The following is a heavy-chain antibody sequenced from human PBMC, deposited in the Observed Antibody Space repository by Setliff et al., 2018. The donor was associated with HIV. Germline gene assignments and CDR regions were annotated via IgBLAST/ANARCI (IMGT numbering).Heavy chain of an antibody. J-gene: IGHJ4*02. CDR3: ARVVDRDYDFWSAYEY. D-gene: IGHD3-3*01. CDR2: IIPKSGET. Sequence: ASVKVSCKTSGYTFDAKYIHWARQAPGQGPEWMGWIIPKSGETSYAEKFRGRVTMTRDTSLSTAYMELSWLTSDDTAVYYCARVVDRDYDFWSAYEYWGQGTMVTVSS. V-gene: IGHV1-2*02. CDR1: GYTFDAKY.